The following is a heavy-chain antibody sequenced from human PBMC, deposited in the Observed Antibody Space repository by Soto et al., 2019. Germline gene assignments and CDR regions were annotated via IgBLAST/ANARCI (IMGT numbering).Heavy chain of an antibody. CDR1: GYTFTSYG. D-gene: IGHD1-1*01. J-gene: IGHJ4*02. CDR3: ARGRYGDY. Sequence: QVHLVQSGAEVKKPGASVKVSCKASGYTFTSYGITWVRQAPGQGLEWMGWISAHNGNTAYAQKPQGRVIVTRDTSTSTAYMELRSLRSDDTAVYYCARGRYGDYWGQGALVTVSS. CDR2: ISAHNGNT. V-gene: IGHV1-18*01.